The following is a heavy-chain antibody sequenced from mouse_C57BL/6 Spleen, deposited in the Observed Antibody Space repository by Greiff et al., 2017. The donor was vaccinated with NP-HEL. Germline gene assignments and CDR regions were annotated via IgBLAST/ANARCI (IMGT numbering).Heavy chain of an antibody. J-gene: IGHJ1*03. CDR2: ISDGGRYT. Sequence: EVQVVESGGGLVKPGGSLKLSCAASGFTFSSYAMSWVRQTPEKRLEWVATISDGGRYTYYPDNVKGRFTISRDNAKNNLYLQMSHLKSEDTAMYYCARDGESRYFDVWGTGTTVTVSS. CDR3: ARDGESRYFDV. V-gene: IGHV5-4*01. CDR1: GFTFSSYA.